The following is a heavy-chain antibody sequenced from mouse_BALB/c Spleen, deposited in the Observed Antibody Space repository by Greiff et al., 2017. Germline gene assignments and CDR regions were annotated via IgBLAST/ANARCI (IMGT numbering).Heavy chain of an antibody. CDR1: GYSITSDYA. D-gene: IGHD2-1*01. J-gene: IGHJ4*01. CDR2: ISYSGST. Sequence: EVKLQESGPGLVKPSQSLSLTCTVTGYSITSDYAWNWIRQFPGNKLEWMGYISYSGSTSYNPSLKSRISITRDTSKNQFFLQLNSVTTEDTATYYCARSKDGNYDYAMDYWGQGTSVTVSS. CDR3: ARSKDGNYDYAMDY. V-gene: IGHV3-2*02.